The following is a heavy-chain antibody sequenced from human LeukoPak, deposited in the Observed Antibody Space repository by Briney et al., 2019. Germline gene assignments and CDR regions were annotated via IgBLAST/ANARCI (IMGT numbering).Heavy chain of an antibody. CDR2: YHTSGST. CDR1: GCSISSYY. D-gene: IGHD2-15*01. Sequence: SETLSLTCTVSGCSISSYYWSWIRQPAGKGLEWIGRYHTSGSTNYNPSLKSRVTMSVDTSKNQFSLKLSSVTAADTAVYYCARDPVITPFDYWGQGTLVTVSS. J-gene: IGHJ4*02. V-gene: IGHV4-4*07. CDR3: ARDPVITPFDY.